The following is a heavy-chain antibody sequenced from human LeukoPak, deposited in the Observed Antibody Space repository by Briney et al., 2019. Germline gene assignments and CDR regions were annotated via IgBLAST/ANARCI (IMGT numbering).Heavy chain of an antibody. CDR2: ISCDGSNK. J-gene: IGHJ2*01. Sequence: PGGSLRLSCAASGFTFSSYAMHWVRQAPGKGLEWVAVISCDGSNKYYADSVKGRFTISRDNSKNTLYLQMDSLRAEDTAVYYCAREVASRYWYFDLWGRGTLVTVSS. CDR1: GFTFSSYA. V-gene: IGHV3-30-3*01. CDR3: AREVASRYWYFDL.